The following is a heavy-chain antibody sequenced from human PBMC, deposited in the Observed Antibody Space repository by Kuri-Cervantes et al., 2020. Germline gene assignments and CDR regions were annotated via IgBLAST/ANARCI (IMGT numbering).Heavy chain of an antibody. CDR2: ISYDGSNK. V-gene: IGHV3-30*01. J-gene: IGHJ4*02. D-gene: IGHD1-1*01. Sequence: GESLKISWAASGFTFSSYAMHWVRQAPGKGLEWVAVISYDGSNKYYADSVKGRFTISRDNSKNTLYLQMNSLRAEDTAVYYCARGTRRNWNYVGYWGQGTLVTVSS. CDR1: GFTFSSYA. CDR3: ARGTRRNWNYVGY.